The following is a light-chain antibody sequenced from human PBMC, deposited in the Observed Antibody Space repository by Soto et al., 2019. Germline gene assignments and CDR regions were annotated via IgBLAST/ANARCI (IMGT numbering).Light chain of an antibody. CDR2: DVN. CDR1: NSVIGAYNF. V-gene: IGLV2-14*03. Sequence: QSALTQPASVSGSPGQSITISCTGTNSVIGAYNFVSWYQQHPGKAPKLMLYDVNIRPSGVSNRFSGSKSGNTASLTISGLEAEDEADYFCTSWTTSTTMIFGGGTKVTVL. CDR3: TSWTTSTTMI. J-gene: IGLJ2*01.